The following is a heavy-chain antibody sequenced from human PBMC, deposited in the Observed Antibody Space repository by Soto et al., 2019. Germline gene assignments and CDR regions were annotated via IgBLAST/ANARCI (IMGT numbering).Heavy chain of an antibody. D-gene: IGHD2-21*02. CDR2: IWYDGSNK. V-gene: IGHV3-33*01. J-gene: IGHJ4*02. CDR1: GFTFSSYG. Sequence: QVQLVESGGGVVQPGRSLRLSCAASGFTFSSYGMHWVRQAPGKGLEWVAVIWYDGSNKYYADSVKGRFTISRDNSKNTLYLQMNSLRAEDTAVYYCARWGRGYGGNSGDYWGQGTLVTVSS. CDR3: ARWGRGYGGNSGDY.